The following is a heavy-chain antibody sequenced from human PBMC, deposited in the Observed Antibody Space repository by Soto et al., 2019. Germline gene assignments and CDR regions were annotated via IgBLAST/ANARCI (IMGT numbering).Heavy chain of an antibody. CDR1: GYTLTDLS. CDR2: FDPEDGET. Sequence: ASVKVSCKVSGYTLTDLSMHWVRQAPGKGLEWMGGFDPEDGETIYAQKFQGRVTMTEDTSTDTAYMELSSLRSEDTAVYYCATSAPYGDYSFDYWGQGTLVTVSS. J-gene: IGHJ4*02. V-gene: IGHV1-24*01. D-gene: IGHD4-17*01. CDR3: ATSAPYGDYSFDY.